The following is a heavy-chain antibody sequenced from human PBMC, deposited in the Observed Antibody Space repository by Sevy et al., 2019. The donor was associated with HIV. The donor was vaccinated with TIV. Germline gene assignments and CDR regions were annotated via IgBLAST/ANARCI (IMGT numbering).Heavy chain of an antibody. V-gene: IGHV3-30*02. J-gene: IGHJ6*02. CDR3: AKDGNVVVGGDFYYYGMDV. Sequence: GGSLRLSCAASGFXLRSYGMHWVRQAPGKGLEWVAFIRLDGSNKYYADSVNGRFTISRDNSKNTLYLQMNSLRAEDTAVYYCAKDGNVVVGGDFYYYGMDVWGQGTTVTVSS. CDR1: GFXLRSYG. CDR2: IRLDGSNK. D-gene: IGHD2-15*01.